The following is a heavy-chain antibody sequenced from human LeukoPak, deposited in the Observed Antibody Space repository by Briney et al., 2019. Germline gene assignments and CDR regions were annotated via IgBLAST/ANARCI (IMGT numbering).Heavy chain of an antibody. CDR3: ATLLWFGEFFY. Sequence: SETLSLTCTVSGGSISSYSWSWIRQPPGEGLEWIGYIYYSGSANYNPSRKSRVTVSVDTSKNQFSLKLSSVTAADTAVYYCATLLWFGEFFYWGQGTLVTVSS. CDR1: GGSISSYS. J-gene: IGHJ4*02. CDR2: IYYSGSA. V-gene: IGHV4-59*01. D-gene: IGHD3-10*01.